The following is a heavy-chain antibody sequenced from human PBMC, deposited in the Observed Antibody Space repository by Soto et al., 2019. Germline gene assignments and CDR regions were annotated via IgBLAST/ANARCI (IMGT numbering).Heavy chain of an antibody. Sequence: EVQLVESGGGLVKPGGSLRLSCAASGFSFSTHTMNWVRQAPGQGLEWVSSVSSSGTYIFYSESLKGRFTISRGNAKNSLHLQMNSLRAEDTAMYYCARGSSAWEAFDIWGQGTVVTVSS. CDR1: GFSFSTHT. V-gene: IGHV3-21*06. CDR3: ARGSSAWEAFDI. D-gene: IGHD1-26*01. J-gene: IGHJ3*02. CDR2: VSSSGTYI.